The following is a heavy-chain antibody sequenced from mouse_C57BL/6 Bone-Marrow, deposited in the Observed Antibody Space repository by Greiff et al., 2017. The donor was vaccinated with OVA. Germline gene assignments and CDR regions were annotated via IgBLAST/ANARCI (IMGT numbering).Heavy chain of an antibody. D-gene: IGHD1-1*01. CDR1: GYTFTSYW. J-gene: IGHJ2*01. Sequence: QVQLQQSGAELAKPGASVKLSCKASGYTFTSYWLHWVKQRPGQGLEWIGYINPSSGYTKYNQKFTDKATLPAVKSSSTAYMQLSSLTYEYSAVYDVASPTVGARCDYWGQGTTLTVSS. CDR3: ASPTVGARCDY. V-gene: IGHV1-7*01. CDR2: INPSSGYT.